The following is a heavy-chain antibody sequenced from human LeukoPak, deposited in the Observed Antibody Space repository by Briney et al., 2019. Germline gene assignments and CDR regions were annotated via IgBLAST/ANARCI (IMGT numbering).Heavy chain of an antibody. CDR1: GFTFSGSA. CDR3: TKIGLGPLYSSTC. D-gene: IGHD6-13*01. V-gene: IGHV3-73*01. J-gene: IGHJ4*02. CDR2: IRSKANSYAT. Sequence: GGSLRRSCAASGFTFSGSAMHWVRQASGKGLEWVGRIRSKANSYATAYAASVKGRFTISRDDSKNTAYLQMNSLKTEDTAVYYCTKIGLGPLYSSTCWGQGTLVTVSS.